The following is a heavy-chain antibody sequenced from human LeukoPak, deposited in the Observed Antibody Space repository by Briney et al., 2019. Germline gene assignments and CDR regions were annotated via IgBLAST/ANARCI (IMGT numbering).Heavy chain of an antibody. Sequence: PGGSLRLSCAASGFTFNRYWMHWVRQVPGKGLEWVSRISTDGSTTTYADSVKGRFTISRDNAKDTLYLQMSSLRAEDTAVYYCASPRLDYVWGTYLDYWGQGSLVTVSS. J-gene: IGHJ4*02. D-gene: IGHD3-16*02. CDR2: ISTDGSTT. V-gene: IGHV3-74*01. CDR3: ASPRLDYVWGTYLDY. CDR1: GFTFNRYW.